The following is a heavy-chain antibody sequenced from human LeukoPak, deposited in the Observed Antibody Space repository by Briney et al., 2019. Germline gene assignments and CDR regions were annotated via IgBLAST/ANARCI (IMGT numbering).Heavy chain of an antibody. D-gene: IGHD1-26*01. Sequence: SETLSLTCTVSGASISSTIYYWGWIRQPPGQGLEWLGNVYYRGSTYYNPSLKSRVTMSIHTSRNQSSLNLSSVTAADTAVYYCARDPVGATDYFDFWGQGTLVTVSS. V-gene: IGHV4-39*07. CDR3: ARDPVGATDYFDF. J-gene: IGHJ4*02. CDR2: VYYRGST. CDR1: GASISSTIYY.